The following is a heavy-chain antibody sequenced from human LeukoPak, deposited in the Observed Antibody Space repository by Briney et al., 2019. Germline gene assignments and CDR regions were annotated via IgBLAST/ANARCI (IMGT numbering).Heavy chain of an antibody. Sequence: SETLSHTCAVYGGSFSGYYWSWIRQPPGKGLEWIGEINHSGSTNYNPSLKSRVTISVDTSKNQFSLKLSSVTAADTAVYYCARVVVVAATFDYWGQGTLVTVSS. D-gene: IGHD2-15*01. CDR3: ARVVVVAATFDY. V-gene: IGHV4-34*01. CDR1: GGSFSGYY. CDR2: INHSGST. J-gene: IGHJ4*02.